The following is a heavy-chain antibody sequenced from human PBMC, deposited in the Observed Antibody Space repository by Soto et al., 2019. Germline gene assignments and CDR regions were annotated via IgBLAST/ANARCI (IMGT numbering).Heavy chain of an antibody. D-gene: IGHD2-15*01. CDR2: IYKSATT. Sequence: SETLSLTCSVSGDSISTVDYFWAWIRQPPGQALEYIGYIYKSATTYYNTSFESRVAISLDTSKSQFSLNVTSVTAADTAVYFCARGRYCLTGRCFPNWFDSWGQGTLVTVSS. J-gene: IGHJ5*01. V-gene: IGHV4-30-4*01. CDR1: GDSISTVDYF. CDR3: ARGRYCLTGRCFPNWFDS.